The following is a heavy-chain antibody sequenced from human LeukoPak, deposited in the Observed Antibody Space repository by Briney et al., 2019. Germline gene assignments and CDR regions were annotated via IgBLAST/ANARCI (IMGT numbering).Heavy chain of an antibody. Sequence: SGGSLRLSCAASGFTVSSNYMSWVRQAPGKGLEWVSVIYSGGSTYYADSVRGRFTISRDNSKNTLYLQMNSLRAEDTAVYYCAKASSGSGSYGTTAYYFDYWGQGTLVTVSS. J-gene: IGHJ4*02. CDR2: IYSGGST. V-gene: IGHV3-53*01. CDR1: GFTVSSNY. CDR3: AKASSGSGSYGTTAYYFDY. D-gene: IGHD1-26*01.